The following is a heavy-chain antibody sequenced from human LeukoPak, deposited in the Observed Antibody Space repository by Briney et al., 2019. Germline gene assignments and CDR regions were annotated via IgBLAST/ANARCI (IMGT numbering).Heavy chain of an antibody. V-gene: IGHV3-53*01. CDR2: IYSGVRT. D-gene: IGHD6-13*01. CDR3: ARPWSSSGNQEAFNYYYGMDV. J-gene: IGHJ6*02. CDR1: GFTVSTNY. Sequence: PGGSLRLSCVASGFTVSTNYMSWVRQAPGKGLQWVSVIYSGVRTYYADSVKGRFTISRDNSKNTLYLQMNSLGAEDTAVYYCARPWSSSGNQEAFNYYYGMDVWGQGTTVTVSS.